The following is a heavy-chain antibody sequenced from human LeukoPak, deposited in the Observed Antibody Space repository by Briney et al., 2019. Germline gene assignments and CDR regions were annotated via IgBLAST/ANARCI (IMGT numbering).Heavy chain of an antibody. CDR2: IYSGGST. CDR3: ARGSIVVIPRPGY. J-gene: IGHJ4*02. D-gene: IGHD3-22*01. CDR1: GFTVSSNY. Sequence: GGSLRLSCAASGFTVSSNYMSWVRQAPGKGLEWASVIYSGGSTYYADSVKGRFTISRDNSKNTLYLQMNSLRAEDTAVYYCARGSIVVIPRPGYWGQGTLVTVSS. V-gene: IGHV3-53*01.